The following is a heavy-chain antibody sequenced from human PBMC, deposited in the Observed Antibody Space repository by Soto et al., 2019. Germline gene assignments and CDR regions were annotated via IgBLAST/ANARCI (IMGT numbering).Heavy chain of an antibody. CDR3: ARAPRGYGSGSYYRDY. V-gene: IGHV1-3*01. J-gene: IGHJ4*02. CDR1: GYTFTNYA. CDR2: INAGNGNT. D-gene: IGHD3-10*01. Sequence: GASAKVSCKASGYTFTNYAMHWVRQAPGQRLEWMGWINAGNGNTKYSQKFQGRVTITRDTSASTAYMELSSLRSEDTAVYYCARAPRGYGSGSYYRDYWGQGILVTDSS.